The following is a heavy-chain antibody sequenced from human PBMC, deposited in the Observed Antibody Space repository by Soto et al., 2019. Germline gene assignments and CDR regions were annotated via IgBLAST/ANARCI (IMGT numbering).Heavy chain of an antibody. CDR3: ARVGYYGSGRTLVYYYMDV. CDR1: GFTFSSYS. Sequence: EVQLVESGGGLVQPGGSLRLSCAASGFTFSSYSMNWVRQAPGKGLEWVSYISSSSSTIYYADSVKGRFTISRDNAKNSLYLQMNSLRADDTAVYYCARVGYYGSGRTLVYYYMDVWGKGTTVTVSS. V-gene: IGHV3-48*01. CDR2: ISSSSSTI. D-gene: IGHD3-10*01. J-gene: IGHJ6*03.